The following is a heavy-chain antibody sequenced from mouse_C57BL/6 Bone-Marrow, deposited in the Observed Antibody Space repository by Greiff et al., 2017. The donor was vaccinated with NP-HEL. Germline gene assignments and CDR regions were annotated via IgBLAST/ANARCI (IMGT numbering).Heavy chain of an antibody. CDR1: GYSITSDY. D-gene: IGHD2-2*01. Sequence: DVMLVESGPGLAKPSQTLSLTCSVTGYSITSDYWNWLRKFPGNKLEYMGYISYSGSTYYNPSLKSRISITRDTSKNQYYLQLNSVTTEDTATYYCARSPLWLRRNYYAMDYWGQGTSVTVSS. CDR2: ISYSGST. V-gene: IGHV3-8*01. J-gene: IGHJ4*01. CDR3: ARSPLWLRRNYYAMDY.